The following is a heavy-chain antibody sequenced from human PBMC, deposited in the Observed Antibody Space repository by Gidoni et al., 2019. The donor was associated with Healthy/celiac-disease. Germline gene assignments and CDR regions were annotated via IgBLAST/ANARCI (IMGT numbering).Heavy chain of an antibody. D-gene: IGHD3-22*01. CDR2: ISYDGSNK. Sequence: QVQLVESGGGVVQPGRSLSLSCAASGLTFRSYAMHWVRQAPGKGLEWVAVISYDGSNKYYADSVKGRFTISRDNSKNTLYLKMNSLRAEDTAVYYCARDDYDSSGYYFDYWGQGTLVTVSS. CDR1: GLTFRSYA. CDR3: ARDDYDSSGYYFDY. V-gene: IGHV3-30-3*01. J-gene: IGHJ4*02.